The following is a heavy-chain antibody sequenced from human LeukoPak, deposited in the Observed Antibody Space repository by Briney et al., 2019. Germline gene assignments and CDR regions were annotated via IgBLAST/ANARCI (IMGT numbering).Heavy chain of an antibody. CDR3: ATVVLYSGYYFDY. J-gene: IGHJ4*02. D-gene: IGHD5-12*01. CDR2: FDPEDGAT. CDR1: GYTLTELS. V-gene: IGHV1-24*01. Sequence: ASVKVSCKVSGYTLTELSMHWVRQVPRKGLEWMGGFDPEDGATIYAQKFQGRVTMTEDTSTDTAYMELSSLRSEDTAVYYCATVVLYSGYYFDYWGQGTLVTVSS.